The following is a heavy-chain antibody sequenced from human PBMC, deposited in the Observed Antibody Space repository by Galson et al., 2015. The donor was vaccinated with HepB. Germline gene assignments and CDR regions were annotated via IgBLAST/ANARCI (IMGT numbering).Heavy chain of an antibody. CDR3: AREAGASCPN. J-gene: IGHJ4*02. V-gene: IGHV1-18*01. Sequence: SVKVSCKASGSTFLTFLISWVRQAPGQGLEWMGWISPFNNHTNYAQSVQVRVTMTTDTSTTTAYMELRSLRSDDTAIYYCAREAGASCPNGGPGTLVT. CDR2: ISPFNNHT. CDR1: GSTFLTFL. D-gene: IGHD3-10*01.